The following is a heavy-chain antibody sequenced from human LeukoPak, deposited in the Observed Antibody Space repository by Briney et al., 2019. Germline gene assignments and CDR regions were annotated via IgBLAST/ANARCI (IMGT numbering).Heavy chain of an antibody. Sequence: GASVKVSCKASGYTFTGYYMHWVRQAPGQGLEWMGWINPNSGGTNYAQKFQGRVTMTRDTSISTAYMELSRLRSDDTAVYYCARAPPVDFRSGYWKDWGQGTLVTVSS. CDR3: ARAPPVDFRSGYWKD. D-gene: IGHD3-3*01. CDR2: INPNSGGT. CDR1: GYTFTGYY. J-gene: IGHJ4*02. V-gene: IGHV1-2*02.